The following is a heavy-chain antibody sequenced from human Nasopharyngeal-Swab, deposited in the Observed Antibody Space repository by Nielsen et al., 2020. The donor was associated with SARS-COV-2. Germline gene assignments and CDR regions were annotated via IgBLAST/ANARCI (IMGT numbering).Heavy chain of an antibody. CDR2: IWYDGSNK. V-gene: IGHV3-33*01. D-gene: IGHD3-22*01. J-gene: IGHJ5*02. CDR1: GFTFSSYG. Sequence: GESLKISCAASGFTFSSYGMHWVRQAPGKGLEWVAVIWYDGSNKNYADSVKGRFTISRDNSKKTLYLQMNSLRAEDTAVYYCARDKGSGYYYTSVRPTNWFDPWGQGTLVTVSS. CDR3: ARDKGSGYYYTSVRPTNWFDP.